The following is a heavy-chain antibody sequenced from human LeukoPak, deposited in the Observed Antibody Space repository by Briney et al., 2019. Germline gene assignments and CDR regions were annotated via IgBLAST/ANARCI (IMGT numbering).Heavy chain of an antibody. CDR3: ARHSLPGTTPFDY. D-gene: IGHD1-1*01. CDR2: INPSGGST. Sequence: ASVKVSCKASGYTFINYYIHWVRQAPGQGLEWVGIINPSGGSTTYAQKFQGRVSMTRDTSTCTVYMELSSLESDDTALYYCARHSLPGTTPFDYWGQGTLVTVSS. CDR1: GYTFINYY. J-gene: IGHJ4*02. V-gene: IGHV1-46*01.